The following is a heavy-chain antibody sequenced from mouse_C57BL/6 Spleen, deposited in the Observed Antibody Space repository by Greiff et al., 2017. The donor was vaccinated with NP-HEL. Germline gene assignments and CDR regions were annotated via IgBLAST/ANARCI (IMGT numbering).Heavy chain of an antibody. J-gene: IGHJ3*01. V-gene: IGHV10-1*01. Sequence: VKDRFTISRDDSESMLYLQMNNLKTEDTAMYYCVREDGYTWFAYWGQGTLVTVSA. D-gene: IGHD2-3*01. CDR3: VREDGYTWFAY.